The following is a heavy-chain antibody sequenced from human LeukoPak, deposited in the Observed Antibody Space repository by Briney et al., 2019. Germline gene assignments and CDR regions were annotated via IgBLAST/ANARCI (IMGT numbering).Heavy chain of an antibody. CDR2: IYHSGTT. CDR1: GGSFSGYY. CDR3: ATMMYGSGNYYNSDY. Sequence: SETLSLTCAVYGGSFSGYYWSWIRQPPGKGLEWIGTIYHSGTTYYSPSLKSRVTISIHTSKNQFSLRLSSVTAADTAVYYCATMMYGSGNYYNSDYWGQGTLVTVSS. J-gene: IGHJ4*02. V-gene: IGHV4-34*01. D-gene: IGHD3-10*01.